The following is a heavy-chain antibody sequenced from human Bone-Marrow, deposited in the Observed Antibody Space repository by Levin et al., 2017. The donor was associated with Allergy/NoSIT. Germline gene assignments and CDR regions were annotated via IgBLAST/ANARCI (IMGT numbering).Heavy chain of an antibody. CDR2: IIPAFGST. D-gene: IGHD3-10*01. V-gene: IGHV1-69*13. CDR3: ARARGGFYGSGSFDF. CDR1: GGTLSNYA. J-gene: IGHJ4*02. Sequence: ASVKVSCKASGGTLSNYAISWVRQAPRQGLEWMGGIIPAFGSTNYAQKFQGRVTITADESTRTSHMELRSLRFEDTAVYYCARARGGFYGSGSFDFWGQGTLVTVSS.